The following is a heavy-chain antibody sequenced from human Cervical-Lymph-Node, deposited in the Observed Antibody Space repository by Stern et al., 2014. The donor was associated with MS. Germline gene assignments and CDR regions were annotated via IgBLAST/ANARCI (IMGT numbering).Heavy chain of an antibody. J-gene: IGHJ4*02. Sequence: EVQLLESGGGLVQPGESLRVSCEASAFIFSNYWMHWVRQVPGKGLVWVSHINPDGTSALYADSVKGRFITTRDNARNTLYLQMNSLRAEDTAFYYCARGMTSGAYHWGQGTLVTVSS. D-gene: IGHD6-19*01. V-gene: IGHV3-74*02. CDR2: INPDGTSA. CDR1: AFIFSNYW. CDR3: ARGMTSGAYH.